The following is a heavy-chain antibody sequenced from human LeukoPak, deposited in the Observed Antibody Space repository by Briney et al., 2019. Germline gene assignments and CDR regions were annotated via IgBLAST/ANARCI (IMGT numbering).Heavy chain of an antibody. V-gene: IGHV1-8*01. D-gene: IGHD3-3*01. CDR2: MNPNSGNT. CDR3: ARGGTLTRFLEWLNAFDI. CDR1: GYTFTSYD. Sequence: ASVKVSCKASGYTFTSYDINWVRQATGQGLEWMGWMNPNSGNTGYAQKFQGRVTMTRNTSISTAYMELSSLRSEDTAVYYCARGGTLTRFLEWLNAFDIWGQGTMVTVSS. J-gene: IGHJ3*02.